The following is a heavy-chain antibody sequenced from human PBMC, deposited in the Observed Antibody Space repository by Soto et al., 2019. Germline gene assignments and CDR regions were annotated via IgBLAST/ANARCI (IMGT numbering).Heavy chain of an antibody. J-gene: IGHJ6*02. CDR2: IYPGDSDT. Sequence: PGESLKLSCKGSGYSFTSYLIGWVRQIPVKGLQWMGIIYPGDSDTRYSPSFQGQVTISADKSISTAYLQWSSLKASDTAMYYCARALWARFLEWPGEDKGGMDVWGQGTTVTVSS. V-gene: IGHV5-51*01. CDR3: ARALWARFLEWPGEDKGGMDV. D-gene: IGHD3-3*01. CDR1: GYSFTSYL.